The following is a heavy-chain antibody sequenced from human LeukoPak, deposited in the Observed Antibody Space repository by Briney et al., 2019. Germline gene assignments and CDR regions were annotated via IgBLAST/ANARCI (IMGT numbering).Heavy chain of an antibody. CDR2: INHSGST. D-gene: IGHD2-2*02. V-gene: IGHV4-34*01. J-gene: IGHJ5*02. CDR3: ARGGMGYCSSTSCYTWFDP. Sequence: PSETLSLTCAVYGGSFSGYYWSWIRQPPGKGLEWIGEINHSGSTNYNPSLKSRVTISVDTSKNQFSLKLSSVTAADTAVYYCARGGMGYCSSTSCYTWFDPWGQGTLVTVSS. CDR1: GGSFSGYY.